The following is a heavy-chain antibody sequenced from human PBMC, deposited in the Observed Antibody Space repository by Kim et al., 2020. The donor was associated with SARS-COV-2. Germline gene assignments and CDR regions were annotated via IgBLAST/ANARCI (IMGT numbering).Heavy chain of an antibody. CDR2: ISWNSGDI. Sequence: GGSLRLSCAAYGFSFDDYAMHWVRQVPGKGLEWVSGISWNSGDIGYADSVKGRFTISRDNAKNSLYLHMNSLGPEDTALYYCAKDRFLGVTSYYFDFWG. D-gene: IGHD1-26*01. CDR3: AKDRFLGVTSYYFDF. J-gene: IGHJ4*01. CDR1: GFSFDDYA. V-gene: IGHV3-9*01.